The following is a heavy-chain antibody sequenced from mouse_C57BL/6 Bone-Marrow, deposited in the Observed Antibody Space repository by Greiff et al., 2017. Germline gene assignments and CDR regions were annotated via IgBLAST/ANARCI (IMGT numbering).Heavy chain of an antibody. D-gene: IGHD2-14*01. Sequence: EVQLQQSGAELVRPGASVKLSCTASGFNIKDDYMHWVKQRPEQGLEWIGWIDPENGDTEYASKFQGKATITADTSSNTAYMQLSSLTSEDSAVYYCARGYSLFDYWGQGTTLTVSS. V-gene: IGHV14-4*01. CDR3: ARGYSLFDY. J-gene: IGHJ2*01. CDR2: IDPENGDT. CDR1: GFNIKDDY.